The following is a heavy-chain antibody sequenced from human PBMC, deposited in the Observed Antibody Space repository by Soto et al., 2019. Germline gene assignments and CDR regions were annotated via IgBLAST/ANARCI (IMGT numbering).Heavy chain of an antibody. Sequence: GGSLKLSCAASGFTSSSYAMSCARQAPGKGLGGVSAISGSGGSTSYADSVEGRLTISRDNSKNTLYLQMNSLRAEDTAVYYCAKSHPRGVYSSSCYPGPNPHTGGSIDYWGQGTLVTVSS. D-gene: IGHD6-13*01. CDR2: ISGSGGST. CDR3: AKSHPRGVYSSSCYPGPNPHTGGSIDY. CDR1: GFTSSSYA. J-gene: IGHJ4*02. V-gene: IGHV3-23*01.